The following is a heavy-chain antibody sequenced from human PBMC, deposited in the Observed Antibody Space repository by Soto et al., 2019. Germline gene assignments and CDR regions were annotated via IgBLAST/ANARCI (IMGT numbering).Heavy chain of an antibody. J-gene: IGHJ6*02. D-gene: IGHD2-21*02. Sequence: SETLSLTCTVSGGSISSYYWSWIRQPPGKGLEWIGYIYYSGSTNYNPSLKSRVTISVDTSKNQFSLKLSSVTAADTAVYYCARDTYCGGACYSDYGMDVWGQGTTVTVSS. CDR2: IYYSGST. CDR1: GGSISSYY. CDR3: ARDTYCGGACYSDYGMDV. V-gene: IGHV4-59*01.